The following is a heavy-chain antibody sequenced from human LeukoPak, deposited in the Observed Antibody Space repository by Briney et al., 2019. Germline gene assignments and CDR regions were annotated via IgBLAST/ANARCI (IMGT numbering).Heavy chain of an antibody. D-gene: IGHD6-13*01. V-gene: IGHV4-39*01. CDR2: IYYGGST. CDR3: ARRWIAAAARGWFDP. J-gene: IGHJ5*02. Sequence: PSETLSLTCTVSGGSISSSSYYRGWIRQPPGKGLEWIGSIYYGGSTYYNPSLKSRVTISVDTSKNQFSLTLSSVTAADTAVYYCARRWIAAAARGWFDPWGQGTLVTVSS. CDR1: GGSISSSSYY.